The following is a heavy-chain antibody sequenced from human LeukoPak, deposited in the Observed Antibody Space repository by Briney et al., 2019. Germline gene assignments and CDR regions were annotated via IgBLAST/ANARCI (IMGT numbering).Heavy chain of an antibody. Sequence: SQTLSLTCTVSGGSISSGDYYWSWIRQPPGKGLEWIGYIYYSGSTYYNPSLKSRVTISVDTSKNQFSLKLSSVTAADTALYFCARNVLRYFDWGLDVLDFWGQGIMVTVSS. V-gene: IGHV4-30-4*08. D-gene: IGHD3-9*01. J-gene: IGHJ3*01. CDR1: GGSISSGDYY. CDR3: ARNVLRYFDWGLDVLDF. CDR2: IYYSGST.